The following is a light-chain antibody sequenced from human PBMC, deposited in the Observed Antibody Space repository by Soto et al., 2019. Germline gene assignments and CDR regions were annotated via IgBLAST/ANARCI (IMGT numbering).Light chain of an antibody. CDR3: QKYDIAPYT. CDR1: QDISNY. Sequence: DIQMTQSPSSLSASVGDRVTITCRASQDISNYLAWYQQKSGRLPKLLIYAASILQAGVPSRFSGSASGTDFTLTISSLQPEDVATYYCQKYDIAPYTFGQGTRWISN. V-gene: IGKV1-27*01. J-gene: IGKJ2*01. CDR2: AAS.